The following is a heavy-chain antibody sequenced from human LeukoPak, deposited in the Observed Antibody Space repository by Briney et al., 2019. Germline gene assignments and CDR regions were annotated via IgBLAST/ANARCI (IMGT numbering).Heavy chain of an antibody. D-gene: IGHD3-10*02. CDR3: ARHKGPRVFYYFDY. V-gene: IGHV4-39*01. J-gene: IGHJ4*02. CDR2: IYYSGST. CDR1: GFTFSSYG. Sequence: PGGSLRLSCAASGFTFSSYGMHWVRQPPGKGLEWIGSIYYSGSTYYNPSLKSRVTISVDTSKNQFSLKLSSVTAADTAVYYCARHKGPRVFYYFDYWGQGTLVTVSS.